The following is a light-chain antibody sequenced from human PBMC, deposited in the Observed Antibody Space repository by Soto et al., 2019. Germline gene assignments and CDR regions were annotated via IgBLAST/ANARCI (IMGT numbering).Light chain of an antibody. CDR3: AAWDDSLNGWV. Sequence: QSVLTQPPSASGTPGQRVTISCAGRSSNIGSNTVNWYQQLPGTAPKVLIYSNNQRPSGVPDRFSGSKSGTSASLAISGLQSEDEAEYYCAAWDDSLNGWVFGGGTKLTVL. CDR1: SSNIGSNT. V-gene: IGLV1-44*01. J-gene: IGLJ3*02. CDR2: SNN.